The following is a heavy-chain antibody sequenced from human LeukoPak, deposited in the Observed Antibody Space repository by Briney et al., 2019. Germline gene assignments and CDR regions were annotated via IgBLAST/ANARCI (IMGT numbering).Heavy chain of an antibody. Sequence: PGRSLRLSCAAAGFTCNDYGRQWGRQAGGEGVGRGSINSWNSGSIDYADSVKGRFTISRENAKNSLYLQMNSLRAEDTALYYCGKGMGRGYSYGNIDYWGQGTLVTVSS. CDR2: NSWNSGSI. D-gene: IGHD5-18*01. CDR3: GKGMGRGYSYGNIDY. J-gene: IGHJ4*02. V-gene: IGHV3-9*01. CDR1: GFTCNDYG.